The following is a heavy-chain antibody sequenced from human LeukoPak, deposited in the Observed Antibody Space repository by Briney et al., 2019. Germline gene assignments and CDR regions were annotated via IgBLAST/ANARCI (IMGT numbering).Heavy chain of an antibody. CDR3: ARDLWYCSGGSCYAGRNNWFDP. J-gene: IGHJ5*02. V-gene: IGHV3-66*01. Sequence: GGSLRLSCAASGFTVGSNYMSWVRQAPGRGLEWVSVMYSGGSTYYADSVKGRFTISRDNSKNTLYLQMNSLRAEDTAVYYCARDLWYCSGGSCYAGRNNWFDPWGQGTLVTVSS. D-gene: IGHD2-15*01. CDR1: GFTVGSNY. CDR2: MYSGGST.